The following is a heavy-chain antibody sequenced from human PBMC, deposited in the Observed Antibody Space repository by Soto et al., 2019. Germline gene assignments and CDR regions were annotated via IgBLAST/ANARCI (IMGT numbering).Heavy chain of an antibody. Sequence: SETLSLTCTVSGGSISSYYWSWIRQPPGKGLEWIGYIYYTGSTNYNPSLKSRVTISVDTSKNQFSLQLSSVTAADTAVYYCARIGHINWFDPWGQGTLVTVSS. V-gene: IGHV4-59*01. J-gene: IGHJ5*02. CDR3: ARIGHINWFDP. CDR1: GGSISSYY. D-gene: IGHD2-21*01. CDR2: IYYTGST.